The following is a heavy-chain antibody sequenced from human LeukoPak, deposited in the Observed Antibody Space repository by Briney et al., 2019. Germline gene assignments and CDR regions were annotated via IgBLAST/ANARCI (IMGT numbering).Heavy chain of an antibody. J-gene: IGHJ3*02. Sequence: GESLRISCKGSGYSFTDYWIGWVRQMPGEGLQWMGIIYPDDSDIRYSPSFQGQVTISADKSIITAYLQWSSLKASDTAMYYCARHGRGSRSPNAFDIWGQGTMVTVAS. D-gene: IGHD3-10*01. CDR3: ARHGRGSRSPNAFDI. CDR2: IYPDDSDI. CDR1: GYSFTDYW. V-gene: IGHV5-51*01.